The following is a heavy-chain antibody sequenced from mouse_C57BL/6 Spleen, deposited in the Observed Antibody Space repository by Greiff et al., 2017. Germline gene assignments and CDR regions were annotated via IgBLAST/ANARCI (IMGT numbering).Heavy chain of an antibody. V-gene: IGHV5-17*01. CDR3: ARGITTVVAPFAY. Sequence: EVMLVESGGGLVKPGGSLKLSCAASGFTFSDYGMHWVRQAPEQGLEWVAYISRGSSTIYYADTVKGRFTISRDNAKNTLFLQLTSLRSEDTAMYYCARGITTVVAPFAYWGQGTLVTVSA. D-gene: IGHD1-1*01. CDR2: ISRGSSTI. J-gene: IGHJ3*01. CDR1: GFTFSDYG.